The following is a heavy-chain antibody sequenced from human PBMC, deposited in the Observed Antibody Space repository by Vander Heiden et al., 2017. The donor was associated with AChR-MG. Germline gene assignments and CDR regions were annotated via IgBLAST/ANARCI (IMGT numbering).Heavy chain of an antibody. Sequence: EVQLVESGGGMVQPGGSLRRSCAASGFTFSSYSMNWVRQAPGKGLEWVSYISSSSSTIYDADSVKGRFTISRDNAKNSLYLQMNSLRAEDTAVYYCARGGHSSSWWGQGTLVTVSS. CDR1: GFTFSSYS. CDR2: ISSSSSTI. CDR3: ARGGHSSSW. V-gene: IGHV3-48*01. D-gene: IGHD6-13*01. J-gene: IGHJ4*02.